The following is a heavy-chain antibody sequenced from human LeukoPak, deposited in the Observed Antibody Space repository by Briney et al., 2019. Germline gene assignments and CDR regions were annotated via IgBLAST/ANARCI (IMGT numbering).Heavy chain of an antibody. D-gene: IGHD6-13*01. Sequence: GGSLRPSCAASGFTFSSYAMSWVRQAPGKGLEWVSAISGSGGSTYYADSVKGRFTISRDNSKNTLYLQMNSLRAEDTAVYYCAKDGSSWYKVLNYFDYWGQGTLVTVSS. V-gene: IGHV3-23*01. CDR2: ISGSGGST. CDR1: GFTFSSYA. CDR3: AKDGSSWYKVLNYFDY. J-gene: IGHJ4*02.